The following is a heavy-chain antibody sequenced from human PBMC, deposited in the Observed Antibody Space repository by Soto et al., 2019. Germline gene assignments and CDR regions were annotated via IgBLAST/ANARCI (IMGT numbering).Heavy chain of an antibody. J-gene: IGHJ4*02. D-gene: IGHD3-3*01. CDR3: ARQDATMGYYAFWSGFPVAH. CDR2: IYYAGDT. CDR1: GVSISSYY. Sequence: SETLSLTCTVSGVSISSYYWSWIRQPPGEGLEWIGYIYYAGDTKYNPSLKSRVTLSVDRSNNQFSLKLSSVTAADTAVYYCARQDATMGYYAFWSGFPVAHWGQGTLVTVSS. V-gene: IGHV4-59*08.